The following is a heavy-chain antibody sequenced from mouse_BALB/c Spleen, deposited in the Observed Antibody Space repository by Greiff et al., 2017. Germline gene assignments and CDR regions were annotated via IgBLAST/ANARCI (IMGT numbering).Heavy chain of an antibody. CDR1: GYTFTSYT. J-gene: IGHJ3*01. D-gene: IGHD2-3*01. V-gene: IGHV1-4*01. CDR2: INPSSGYT. Sequence: VQLVESGAELARPGASVKMSCKASGYTFTSYTMHWVKQRPGQGLEWIGYINPSSGYTNYNQKFKDKATLTADKSSSTAYMQLSSLTSEDSAVYYCARSYDGYYWFAYWGQGTLVTVSA. CDR3: ARSYDGYYWFAY.